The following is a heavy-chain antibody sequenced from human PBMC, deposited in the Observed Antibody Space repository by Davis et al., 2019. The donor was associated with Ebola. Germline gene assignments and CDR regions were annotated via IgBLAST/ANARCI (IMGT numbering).Heavy chain of an antibody. D-gene: IGHD3-10*01. V-gene: IGHV3-74*01. CDR3: ARWERTAMVQGVIFREGYYGMDV. CDR1: GFTFSSYW. CDR2: MNSVGRST. J-gene: IGHJ6*02. Sequence: PGGSLRPSCAASGFTFSSYWMHWVRQAPGKGLGWFSRMNSVGRSTTYADSVKGRFTISRDNVKTTLYLQMNSLRAGDTAVYYCARWERTAMVQGVIFREGYYGMDVWGQGTTVTVSS.